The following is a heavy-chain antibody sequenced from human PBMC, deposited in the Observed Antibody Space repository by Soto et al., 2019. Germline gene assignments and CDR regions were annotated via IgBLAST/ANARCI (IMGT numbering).Heavy chain of an antibody. V-gene: IGHV3-7*01. J-gene: IGHJ3*02. CDR1: GFTFSSYW. CDR2: IKQDGSEK. Sequence: GGSLRLSCAASGFTFSSYWMSWVRQAPGKGLEWVANIKQDGSEKYYVDSVKGRFTISRDNAKNSLYLQMNSLRAEDTAVYYCARDMGGWYPDDAFDIWGQGTMVTVSS. CDR3: ARDMGGWYPDDAFDI. D-gene: IGHD6-19*01.